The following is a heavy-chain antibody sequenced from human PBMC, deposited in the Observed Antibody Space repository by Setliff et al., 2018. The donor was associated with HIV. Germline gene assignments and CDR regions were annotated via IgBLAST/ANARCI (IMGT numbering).Heavy chain of an antibody. CDR2: INPNSGGT. J-gene: IGHJ4*02. Sequence: GASVKVSCKASGYTFTGYYMHWVRQAPGQGLEWMGCINPNSGGTNYAQKFQGRVTMTRDTSISTAYMELNSLSSEDTAVYYCARDLSYDYDRSSDTFDYWGQGTLVTVSS. V-gene: IGHV1-2*02. D-gene: IGHD3-22*01. CDR3: ARDLSYDYDRSSDTFDY. CDR1: GYTFTGYY.